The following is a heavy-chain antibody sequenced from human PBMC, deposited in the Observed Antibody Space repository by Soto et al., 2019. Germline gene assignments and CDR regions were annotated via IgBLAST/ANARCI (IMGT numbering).Heavy chain of an antibody. CDR3: ARGTRAFVVVTAIGYYGMDV. J-gene: IGHJ6*02. V-gene: IGHV1-69*06. CDR2: IIPIFGTA. CDR1: GGTFSSYA. D-gene: IGHD2-21*02. Sequence: QVQLVQSGAEVKKPGSSVKVSCKASGGTFSSYAISWVRQAPGQGLEWMGGIIPIFGTANYAQKFQGRVTITAEKSTSTAYMELSSLRSEDTAVYYCARGTRAFVVVTAIGYYGMDVWGQGTTVTVSS.